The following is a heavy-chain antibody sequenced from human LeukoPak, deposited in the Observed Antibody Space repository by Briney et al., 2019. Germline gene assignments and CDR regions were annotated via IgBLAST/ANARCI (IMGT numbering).Heavy chain of an antibody. V-gene: IGHV3-66*01. D-gene: IGHD2-21*02. J-gene: IGHJ3*02. Sequence: PGGSLRLSCAASGSTVSSNYMSWVRQAPGKGLEWVSVIYSGGSTYYADSVKGRFTISRDNSKNTLYLQMNSLRAEDTAVYYCARVTTAIPDAFDIWGQGTMVTVSS. CDR1: GSTVSSNY. CDR3: ARVTTAIPDAFDI. CDR2: IYSGGST.